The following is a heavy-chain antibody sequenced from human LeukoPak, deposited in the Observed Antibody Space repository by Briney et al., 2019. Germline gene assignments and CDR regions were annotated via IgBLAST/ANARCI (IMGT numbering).Heavy chain of an antibody. V-gene: IGHV3-7*01. CDR3: AREDYFDGSIDF. CDR1: GFTFSRNW. D-gene: IGHD3-22*01. J-gene: IGHJ4*02. Sequence: GGSLRLSCAASGFTFSRNWMSWVRQAPGKGLEWVGNIKQHGSEKYYAESVKGRFTISRDDAKNSLYLEMNSLRVEDTAVYYCAREDYFDGSIDFWGRGTLVTVSS. CDR2: IKQHGSEK.